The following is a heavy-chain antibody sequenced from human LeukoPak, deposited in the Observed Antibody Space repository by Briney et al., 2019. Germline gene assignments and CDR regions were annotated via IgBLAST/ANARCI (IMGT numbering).Heavy chain of an antibody. V-gene: IGHV1-3*01. Sequence: ASVKVSCKASGYTFTSYAMHWVRQAPGQRLEWMGWINAGNGNTKYSQKFQGRVTITRDTSASTAYMELSSLRSEDTAVYYCARGRGSNFPFDYWGQGTLVTVSS. CDR3: ARGRGSNFPFDY. J-gene: IGHJ4*02. CDR1: GYTFTSYA. D-gene: IGHD1-7*01. CDR2: INAGNGNT.